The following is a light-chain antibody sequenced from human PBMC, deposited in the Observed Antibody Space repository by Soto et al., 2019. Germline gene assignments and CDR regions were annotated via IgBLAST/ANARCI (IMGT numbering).Light chain of an antibody. CDR1: QSVSSN. CDR3: QQYNNCPPST. J-gene: IGKJ5*01. CDR2: GAS. Sequence: EIVMTQSPATLSVSPGERATLSCRASQSVSSNLAWYQQKPGQAPRLLIYGASTRATGIPARFSGSESGTEFTLTISTLQSEDFAVYYCQQYNNCPPSTFGQGTRLEIK. V-gene: IGKV3-15*01.